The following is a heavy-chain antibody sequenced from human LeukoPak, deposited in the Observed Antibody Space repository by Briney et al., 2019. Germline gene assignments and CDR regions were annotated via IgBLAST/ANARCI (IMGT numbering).Heavy chain of an antibody. CDR2: IIPIFGTA. CDR1: GGTFSSYA. D-gene: IGHD1-26*01. CDR3: ARSGRQAAPPFDY. Sequence: ASVKVSCKASGGTFSSYAISWVRQAPGQGLEWMGGIIPIFGTANYAQKFQGRVTITTDESTSTAYMELSSLRSEDTAVYYCARSGRQAAPPFDYWGQGTLVTVSS. V-gene: IGHV1-69*05. J-gene: IGHJ4*02.